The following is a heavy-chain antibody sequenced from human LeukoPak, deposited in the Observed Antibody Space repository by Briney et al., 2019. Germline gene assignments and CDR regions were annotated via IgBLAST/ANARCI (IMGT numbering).Heavy chain of an antibody. V-gene: IGHV1-46*01. CDR1: GYTFTSYH. Sequence: ASVKVSCKASGYTFTSYHMHWVRQAPGQGLEWMGKINLSGGSTTYAQKFQGRVTMTRDTSTSTAYMELRSLRSDDTAVYYCARDRYCGGDCYSAGGYYWGQGTLVTVSS. J-gene: IGHJ4*02. CDR2: INLSGGST. D-gene: IGHD2-21*02. CDR3: ARDRYCGGDCYSAGGYY.